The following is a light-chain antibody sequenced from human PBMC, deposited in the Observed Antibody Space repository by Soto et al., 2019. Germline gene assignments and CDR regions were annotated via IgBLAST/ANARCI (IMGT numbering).Light chain of an antibody. V-gene: IGKV1-9*01. J-gene: IGKJ2*01. CDR1: QGISGY. Sequence: DIQLTQSPSFLSASVGDRVTITCRASQGISGYLAWYQQTPGKAPNLLIYATSTLQSGVPSRFSGSGSGTEFTLTNSSLQPEHFATYYCQQLNSYPMYTFGQGTKLEIK. CDR3: QQLNSYPMYT. CDR2: ATS.